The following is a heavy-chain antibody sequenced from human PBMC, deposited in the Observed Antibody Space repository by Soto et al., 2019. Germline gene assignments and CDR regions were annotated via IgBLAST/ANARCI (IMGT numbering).Heavy chain of an antibody. V-gene: IGHV4-59*01. Sequence: SETLSLTCTVSGGSISSYYWSWIRQPPGKGLEWIGYIYYSGSTNYNPSLKSRVTISVDTSKNQFSLKLSSVTAADTAVYYCARQWLVGFGAFDIWGQGTMVTVSS. CDR3: ARQWLVGFGAFDI. J-gene: IGHJ3*02. CDR2: IYYSGST. D-gene: IGHD6-19*01. CDR1: GGSISSYY.